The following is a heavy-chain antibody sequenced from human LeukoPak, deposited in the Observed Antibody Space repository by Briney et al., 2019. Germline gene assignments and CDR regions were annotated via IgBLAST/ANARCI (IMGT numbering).Heavy chain of an antibody. J-gene: IGHJ4*02. D-gene: IGHD4-17*01. CDR1: TGTNYTVDNF. CDR2: IYYRGTA. CDR3: YRRHSHTYYGWDYFDY. Sequence: RPSETLSRTGTGYTGTNYTVDNFRHWIRQPPGKSLEWIGYIYYRGTAYYNPSLKSRLTISVDTSKNQFSLKLTSVTTLECDVYYCYRRHSHTYYGWDYFDYWGQGALVTVSS. V-gene: IGHV4-30-4*01.